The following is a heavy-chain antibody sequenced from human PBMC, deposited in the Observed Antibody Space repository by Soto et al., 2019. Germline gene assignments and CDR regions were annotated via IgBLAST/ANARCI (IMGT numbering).Heavy chain of an antibody. V-gene: IGHV3-48*01. CDR3: AKIGTYLRMDV. Sequence: EVQLVESGGGLVQPGGSLRLSCAVSGFTFSSYSMNWVRQAPGKGLEWVSYISSGSGTTYYADSVKGRFSISRDNANNSLCLQMNSLRVEDAAVYYCAKIGTYLRMDVWGQGTTVTVSS. CDR2: ISSGSGTT. J-gene: IGHJ6*02. CDR1: GFTFSSYS. D-gene: IGHD3-10*01.